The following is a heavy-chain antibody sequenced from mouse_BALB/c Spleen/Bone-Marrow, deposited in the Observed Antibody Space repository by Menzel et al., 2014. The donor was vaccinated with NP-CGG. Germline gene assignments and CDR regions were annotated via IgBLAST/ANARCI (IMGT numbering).Heavy chain of an antibody. V-gene: IGHV5-9-4*01. CDR3: ARDGYGSSD. CDR1: GFTFSTYA. CDR2: ISSGGSYT. J-gene: IGHJ3*01. Sequence: EVKLVESGGVLVKPGGSLKLSCAASGFTFSTYAMSWVRQSPEKRLEWVAEISSGGSYTYYPDTVTGRFTISRDNAKNPLYLEMSSLRSEDTAMYYCARDGYGSSDWGQGTLVTVSA. D-gene: IGHD1-1*01.